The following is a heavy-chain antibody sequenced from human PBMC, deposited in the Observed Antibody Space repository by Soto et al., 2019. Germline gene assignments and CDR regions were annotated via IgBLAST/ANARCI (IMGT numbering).Heavy chain of an antibody. Sequence: EVQLVESGGDLVQTGGSLTLSCSASGFTFGSFAMHWVRQAPGKGLEYVSAISNTGGTTFYADPVKGRFIVSRDNSKNTLYLPISSLRPDDTALYFCVKAFNGQYLNRKAFDYWGQGTLVTVSS. D-gene: IGHD2-8*01. CDR1: GFTFGSFA. CDR2: ISNTGGTT. CDR3: VKAFNGQYLNRKAFDY. V-gene: IGHV3-64D*08. J-gene: IGHJ4*02.